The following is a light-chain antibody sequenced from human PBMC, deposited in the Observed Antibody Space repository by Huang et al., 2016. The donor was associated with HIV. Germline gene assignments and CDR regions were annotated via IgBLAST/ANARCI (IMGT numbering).Light chain of an antibody. CDR2: GAF. CDR1: QNIGNNY. Sequence: EIVLTQSPGTLSLSPGERATLSCRASQNIGNNYLAWYQQKPGQAPRLLIFGAFNRASGTPDRFSGSESGTDFTLAIGGLEPEDFATYYCQQYGDSPRTFGQGTKLEIK. J-gene: IGKJ2*01. CDR3: QQYGDSPRT. V-gene: IGKV3-20*01.